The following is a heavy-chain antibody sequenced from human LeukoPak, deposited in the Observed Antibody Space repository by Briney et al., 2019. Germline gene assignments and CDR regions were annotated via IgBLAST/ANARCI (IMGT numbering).Heavy chain of an antibody. CDR3: ARGYSNYDFWSGLGYFDL. D-gene: IGHD3-3*01. CDR2: MNPNSGNT. CDR1: GYTFTSYD. Sequence: GASVKVSCKASGYTFTSYDINWVRQATGQGLEWMGWMNPNSGNTGYAQKFQGRVTITRNTSISTAYMELSSLRSEDTAVYYCARGYSNYDFWSGLGYFDLWGRGTLVTVSS. V-gene: IGHV1-8*03. J-gene: IGHJ2*01.